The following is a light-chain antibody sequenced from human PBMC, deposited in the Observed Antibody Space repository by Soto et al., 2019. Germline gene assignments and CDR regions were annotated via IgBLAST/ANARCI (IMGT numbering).Light chain of an antibody. V-gene: IGLV2-11*01. CDR1: SSDVGGYNY. CDR2: DVG. Sequence: QSALTQPRSVSGSPGQSVTISCTGTSSDVGGYNYVSWYQQHPGEAPKLMIYDVGKRPSGVPDRFSGSKSGNTASLTISGLQAEDEADSYCCSYAGSYSWVFGGGTKLTVL. J-gene: IGLJ3*02. CDR3: CSYAGSYSWV.